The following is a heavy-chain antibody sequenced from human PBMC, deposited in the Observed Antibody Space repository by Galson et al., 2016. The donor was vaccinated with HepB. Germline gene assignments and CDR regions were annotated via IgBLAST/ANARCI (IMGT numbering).Heavy chain of an antibody. V-gene: IGHV4-4*07. J-gene: IGHJ5*02. CDR3: ARGRYRSGTAWFDP. Sequence: SETLSLTCTVSGNSVSSYYWTWIRQPAGKGLEWIGHFYSSVTTNYNPSLKTRVTMSVDTSKNHVSLKLTSVTAADSAVYYCARGRYRSGTAWFDPWGQGTLVIVSS. CDR1: GNSVSSYY. CDR2: FYSSVTT. D-gene: IGHD3-10*01.